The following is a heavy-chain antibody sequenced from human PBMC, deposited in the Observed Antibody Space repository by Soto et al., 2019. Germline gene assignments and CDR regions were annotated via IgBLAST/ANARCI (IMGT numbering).Heavy chain of an antibody. Sequence: SVKVFCKASGGTFSSYAISWVRQAPGQGLEWMGGIILIFGTANYAQKFQGRVTITADESTSTAYMELSSLRSEDTAVYYCASPVPAAPVYYYYGMDVWGQGTTVTVSS. CDR1: GGTFSSYA. J-gene: IGHJ6*02. V-gene: IGHV1-69*13. CDR2: IILIFGTA. CDR3: ASPVPAAPVYYYYGMDV. D-gene: IGHD2-2*01.